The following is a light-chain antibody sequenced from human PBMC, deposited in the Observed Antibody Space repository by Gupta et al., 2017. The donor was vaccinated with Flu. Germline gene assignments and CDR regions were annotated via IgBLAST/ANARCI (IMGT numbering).Light chain of an antibody. CDR2: STN. J-gene: IGLJ3*02. CDR3: VLYMGSDIWV. CDR1: SGSVAASYY. Sequence: QTVVTQEPSFSVSPGGTVTLTCGLSSGSVAASYYPSWYQQTPDQALRTLIYSTNTRSSGVPDRFSGSIPANKAALTITVAQANDASDYYCVLYMGSDIWVFGGGTKLTVL. V-gene: IGLV8-61*01.